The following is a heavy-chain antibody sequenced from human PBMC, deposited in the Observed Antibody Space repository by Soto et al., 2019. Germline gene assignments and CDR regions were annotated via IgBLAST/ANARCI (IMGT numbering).Heavy chain of an antibody. CDR3: ASRTVTTFNAFDI. J-gene: IGHJ3*02. V-gene: IGHV4-39*01. Sequence: QLQLQESGPGLVKPSETLSLTCTVSGDSIIRSNYYWGWIRQPPGKGLEWIGSIYYSENTYYNPSLKSRVTISLDTSKNQCSLRLSSVTAADTAVYYCASRTVTTFNAFDIWGQGTMVTVSS. D-gene: IGHD4-17*01. CDR1: GDSIIRSNYY. CDR2: IYYSENT.